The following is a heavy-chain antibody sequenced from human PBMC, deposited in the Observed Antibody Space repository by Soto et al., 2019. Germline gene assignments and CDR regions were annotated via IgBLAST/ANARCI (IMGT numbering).Heavy chain of an antibody. V-gene: IGHV4-30-2*01. J-gene: IGHJ3*02. CDR3: ARTSYDILTGRLDAFDI. Sequence: PSETLSLTCAVSAGSINNGGYSWSWLRQPPGKGLEWIGYISHGGNTYYNPSLRSRVIMSIDKSKNHFSLGLKSVTAADTATYYCARTSYDILTGRLDAFDIWGQGTMVTVSS. CDR2: ISHGGNT. D-gene: IGHD3-9*01. CDR1: AGSINNGGYS.